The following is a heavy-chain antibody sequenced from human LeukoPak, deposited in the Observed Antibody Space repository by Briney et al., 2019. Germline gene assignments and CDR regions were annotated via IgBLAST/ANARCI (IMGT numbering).Heavy chain of an antibody. CDR1: GGTFSSYA. Sequence: GASVKVSCKASGGTFSSYAISWVRQAPGQGLECMGGTIPIFGTANYAQKFQGRVTITADESTSTAYMELSSLRSEDTAVYYCARARGVTTTHFDYWGQGTLVTVSS. J-gene: IGHJ4*02. CDR3: ARARGVTTTHFDY. CDR2: TIPIFGTA. D-gene: IGHD4-17*01. V-gene: IGHV1-69*01.